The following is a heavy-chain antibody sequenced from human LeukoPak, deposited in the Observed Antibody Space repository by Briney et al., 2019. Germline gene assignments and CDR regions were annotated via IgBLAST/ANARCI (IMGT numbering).Heavy chain of an antibody. V-gene: IGHV5-51*01. CDR3: ARLYSNYGFGSGYFDL. D-gene: IGHD4-11*01. Sequence: GESLKISCKGSGYSFISHWIGWVRQVPGKGLEWMGIIYPGDSDTRYSPAFEGQVTMSADKSISTAYLQWSSLKASDTAMYYCARLYSNYGFGSGYFDLWGRGTLVTVSS. CDR1: GYSFISHW. J-gene: IGHJ2*01. CDR2: IYPGDSDT.